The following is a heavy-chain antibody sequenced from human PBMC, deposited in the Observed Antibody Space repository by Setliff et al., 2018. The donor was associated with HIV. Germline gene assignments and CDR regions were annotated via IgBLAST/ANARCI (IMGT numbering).Heavy chain of an antibody. CDR3: VVYFGGNGGRGL. Sequence: SETLSLTCAVSGVSISAYFWSWIRQSPEKGLEWIGYIDNSGITNYNPSLKSRVTVSVDTSKNQFSLKLSSVTAADTAPYFCVVYFGGNGGRGLWGQGTLVTVSS. D-gene: IGHD2-15*01. CDR2: IDNSGIT. V-gene: IGHV4-59*01. CDR1: GVSISAYF. J-gene: IGHJ4*02.